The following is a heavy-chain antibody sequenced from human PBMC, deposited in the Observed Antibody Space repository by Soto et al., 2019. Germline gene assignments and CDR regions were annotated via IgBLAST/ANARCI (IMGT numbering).Heavy chain of an antibody. CDR2: IYYSGST. CDR1: GGSISSYY. D-gene: IGHD1-26*01. CDR3: ARDGELPGHYFDY. J-gene: IGHJ4*02. Sequence: PSETLSLTCTVSGGSISSYYWSWIRQPPGKGLEWIGYIYYSGSTNYNPSLKSRVTISVDTSKNQFSLKLSSVTAADTAVYYCARDGELPGHYFDYWGQGTLVTVSS. V-gene: IGHV4-59*01.